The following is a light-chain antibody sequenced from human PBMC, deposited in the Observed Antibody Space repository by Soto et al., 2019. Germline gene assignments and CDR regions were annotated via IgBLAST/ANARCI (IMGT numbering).Light chain of an antibody. V-gene: IGKV1-39*01. CDR2: DAS. CDR3: QHSYSTPYT. CDR1: QSISSY. Sequence: DIQMTQSPSSLSASVGDRVTITCRASQSISSYLNWYQQKPGKAPKLLIYDASSLQSGVPSRCSGSGSGTDFTLTISSLQPEDFATYYCQHSYSTPYTFGQGTKLEIK. J-gene: IGKJ2*01.